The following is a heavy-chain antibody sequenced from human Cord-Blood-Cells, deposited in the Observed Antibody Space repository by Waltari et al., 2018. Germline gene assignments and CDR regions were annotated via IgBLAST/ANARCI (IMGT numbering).Heavy chain of an antibody. CDR3: AKAYYYDSSGFFDY. V-gene: IGHV3-23*01. CDR1: GFTFSSYA. CDR2: ISGSGSRT. Sequence: EVQLLESGGGLVQPGGSLRLSCAASGFTFSSYAMSWVRQAPGQGLEWVSAISGSGSRTYYADSVKGRFTSSRDNSKNTLYLQMNSLRAEDTAVYYCAKAYYYDSSGFFDYWGQGTLVTVSS. J-gene: IGHJ4*02. D-gene: IGHD3-22*01.